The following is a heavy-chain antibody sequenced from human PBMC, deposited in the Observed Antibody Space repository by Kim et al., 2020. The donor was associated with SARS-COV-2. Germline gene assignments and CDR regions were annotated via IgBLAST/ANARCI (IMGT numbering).Heavy chain of an antibody. Sequence: GGSLRLSCAASGFTVSSNYMSWVRQAPGKGLEWVSVIYSGGSTYYADSVKGRFTISRDNSKNTLYLQMNSLRAEDTAVYYCARDSRLREDYYYGMDVWGQGTTVTVSS. CDR2: IYSGGST. CDR1: GFTVSSNY. CDR3: ARDSRLREDYYYGMDV. V-gene: IGHV3-53*01. D-gene: IGHD2-2*01. J-gene: IGHJ6*02.